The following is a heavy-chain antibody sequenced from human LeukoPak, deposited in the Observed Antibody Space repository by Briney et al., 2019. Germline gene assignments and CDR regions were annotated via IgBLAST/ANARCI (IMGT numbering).Heavy chain of an antibody. V-gene: IGHV4-61*02. Sequence: SQTLSLTCTVSGVSISSGSYYWSWIRQPAGKGLVWIGRIYTSRSTNYNPSLKSRVTISIDTSKNQFSLKLSSATAADTAVYYCAREPHFTDYWGQGTLVTVSS. CDR3: AREPHFTDY. CDR2: IYTSRST. CDR1: GVSISSGSYY. J-gene: IGHJ4*02. D-gene: IGHD3-3*02.